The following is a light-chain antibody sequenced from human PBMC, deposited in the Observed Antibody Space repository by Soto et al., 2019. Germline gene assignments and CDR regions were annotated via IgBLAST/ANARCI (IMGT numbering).Light chain of an antibody. CDR3: LLSYSGAHVV. Sequence: QAVVPQEPSLTVSPGGTVTLTCGPSTGAVTSGHYPYWFQQKPGQAPRTLIYDTSNKHSWTPARFSGSLLGGKAALTLSGAQPEDEDEYYCLLSYSGAHVVFGGGTKLTVL. CDR2: DTS. CDR1: TGAVTSGHY. V-gene: IGLV7-46*01. J-gene: IGLJ2*01.